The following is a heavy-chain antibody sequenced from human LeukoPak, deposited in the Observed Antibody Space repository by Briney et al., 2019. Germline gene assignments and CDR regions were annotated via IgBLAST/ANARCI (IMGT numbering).Heavy chain of an antibody. CDR3: AKEGRDGFNYDY. Sequence: GRSLRLSCAASRFILSSYGMHWVRQAPGKGLEWVAVISYDGSNKYYADSVKGRFTVSRDNSKNTLYLQMNSLRAEDTAVYYCAKEGRDGFNYDYWGQGTLVTVSS. CDR2: ISYDGSNK. J-gene: IGHJ4*02. CDR1: RFILSSYG. D-gene: IGHD5-24*01. V-gene: IGHV3-30*18.